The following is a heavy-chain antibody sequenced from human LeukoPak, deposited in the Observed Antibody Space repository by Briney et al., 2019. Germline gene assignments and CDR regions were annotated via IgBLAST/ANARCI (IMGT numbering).Heavy chain of an antibody. V-gene: IGHV4-59*01. J-gene: IGHJ6*03. CDR2: IYYSGST. CDR3: ARTTEGYCRGRSCYSYYYYMDV. D-gene: IGHD2-15*01. Sequence: SETLSLTCTVSGGSISSYYWSWIRQPPGKGLEWIGYIYYSGSTNYNPSLKRRVTISVDTSKNQFSLKLSSVTAADTAVYYCARTTEGYCRGRSCYSYYYYMDVWGKGTTVTVSS. CDR1: GGSISSYY.